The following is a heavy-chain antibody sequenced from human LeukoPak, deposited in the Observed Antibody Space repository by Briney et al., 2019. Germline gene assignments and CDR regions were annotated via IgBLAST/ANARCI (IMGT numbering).Heavy chain of an antibody. CDR1: GYTFIYD. V-gene: IGHV1-8*01. Sequence: GASVKVSCKASGYTFIYDINWVRQATGQGLEWMGWMNPNSGNTGYAQKFQGRVTMTRNTSISTAYMELSSLRSEDTAAYYCARGLGNDGIFDYWGQGTLVSVS. CDR3: ARGLGNDGIFDY. CDR2: MNPNSGNT. J-gene: IGHJ4*02. D-gene: IGHD1-1*01.